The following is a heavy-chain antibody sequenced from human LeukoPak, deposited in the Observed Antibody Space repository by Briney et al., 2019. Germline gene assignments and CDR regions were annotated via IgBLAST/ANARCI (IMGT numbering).Heavy chain of an antibody. V-gene: IGHV4-59*01. J-gene: IGHJ6*02. CDR3: ARGVSSGWQYYYYYGMDV. Sequence: SETLSLTCTVSGGSISSYYWSWIRQPPGKGLEWIGYIYYSGSTNYNPSLKSRVTISVGTSKNQFSLKLSSVTAADTAVYYCARGVSSGWQYYYYYGMDVWGQGTTVTVSS. CDR2: IYYSGST. D-gene: IGHD6-19*01. CDR1: GGSISSYY.